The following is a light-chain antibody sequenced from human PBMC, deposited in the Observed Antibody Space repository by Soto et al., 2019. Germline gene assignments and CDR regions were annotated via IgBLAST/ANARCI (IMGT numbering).Light chain of an antibody. V-gene: IGKV1-27*01. CDR3: QEYSSPPRT. Sequence: DIQMTQSPSSLSASVGDRVTLTCRAGQGISNFLAWYQQKPGKVPELLIYDASTLQSGVPSRFSGSGSGTDVTLTISSRQPEDVAADYCQEYSSPPRTFGQGTKVEIK. CDR2: DAS. J-gene: IGKJ1*01. CDR1: QGISNF.